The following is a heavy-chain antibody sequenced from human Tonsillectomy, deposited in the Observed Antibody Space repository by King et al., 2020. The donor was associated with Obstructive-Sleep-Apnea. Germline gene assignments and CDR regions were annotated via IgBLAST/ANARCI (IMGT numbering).Heavy chain of an antibody. D-gene: IGHD2-15*01. J-gene: IGHJ4*02. CDR3: ARDTGCSGGSCYGY. CDR2: VYYSGGN. Sequence: VQLQESGPGLVKPSQTLSLTCTVSGGSISRGGYYLSWIRQHPVKGLDGIGYVYYSGGNYYNPSLKGRGTISVDTSKNQFSLKLSSVTAADTAVYYCARDTGCSGGSCYGYWGQGTLVTVSS. V-gene: IGHV4-31*03. CDR1: GGSISRGGYY.